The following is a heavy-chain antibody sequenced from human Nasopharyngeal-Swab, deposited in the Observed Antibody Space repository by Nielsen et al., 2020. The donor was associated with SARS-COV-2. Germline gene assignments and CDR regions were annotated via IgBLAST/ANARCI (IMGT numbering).Heavy chain of an antibody. D-gene: IGHD2-15*01. Sequence: GESLKISCAASGFTFSSYAMRWVRQAPGKGLEWVAVISYDGSNKYYADSVKGRFTISRDNSKNTLYLQMNSLRAEDTAVYYCARAGDCSGGSCYWARNYYYMDVWGKGTTVTVSS. CDR2: ISYDGSNK. CDR3: ARAGDCSGGSCYWARNYYYMDV. J-gene: IGHJ6*03. CDR1: GFTFSSYA. V-gene: IGHV3-30-3*01.